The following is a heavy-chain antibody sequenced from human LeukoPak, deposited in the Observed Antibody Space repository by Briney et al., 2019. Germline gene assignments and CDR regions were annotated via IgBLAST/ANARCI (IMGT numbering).Heavy chain of an antibody. D-gene: IGHD3-3*01. CDR3: ARELFWSGYHFDY. CDR1: GGSISSGYY. Sequence: SETLSLTCTVSGGSISSGYYWGWIRQPPGKGLEWIGTIYHSGTTYYNPSLKSRVSISVDMSKNQFSLKLSSVTAADTAVYYCARELFWSGYHFDYWGQGTLVTVSS. V-gene: IGHV4-38-2*02. J-gene: IGHJ4*02. CDR2: IYHSGTT.